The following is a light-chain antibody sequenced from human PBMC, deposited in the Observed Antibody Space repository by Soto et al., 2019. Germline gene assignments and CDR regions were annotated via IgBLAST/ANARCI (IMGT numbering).Light chain of an antibody. V-gene: IGKV3-20*01. J-gene: IGKJ4*01. CDR3: QQYGSAPLT. CDR1: QSVSSSY. CDR2: GAS. Sequence: EIVLTQSPGTLSLSPGERATLSCRASQSVSSSYLAWYQQKTGEAPRLLNYGASSRATGIPDRFSGSGSGTDLPLTISRLEPEDVAVYYCQQYGSAPLTFGGGTKVEIK.